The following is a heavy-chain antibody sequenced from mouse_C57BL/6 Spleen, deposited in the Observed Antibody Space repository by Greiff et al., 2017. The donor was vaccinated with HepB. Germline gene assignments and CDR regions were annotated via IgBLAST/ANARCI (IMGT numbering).Heavy chain of an antibody. Sequence: QVQLKESGPELVKPGASVKLSCKASGYTFTSYDINWVKQRPGQGLEWIGWIYPRDGSTKYNEKFKGKATLTVDTSSSTAYMELHSLTSEDSAVYFCARYGNDGEYYFDYWGQGTTLTVSS. CDR3: ARYGNDGEYYFDY. V-gene: IGHV1-85*01. J-gene: IGHJ2*01. D-gene: IGHD2-2*01. CDR1: GYTFTSYD. CDR2: IYPRDGST.